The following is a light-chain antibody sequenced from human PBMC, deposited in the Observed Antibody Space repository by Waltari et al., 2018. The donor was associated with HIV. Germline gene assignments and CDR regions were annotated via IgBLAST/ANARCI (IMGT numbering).Light chain of an antibody. V-gene: IGLV1-40*03. Sequence: QSVLTQPPSVSGAPGQRVTISCSGNSSNTRAGFDVHWYQHLPGTAPNLLIYATTNRPSGVPDRFSGSKSGASASLAITGLQAEDEADYYCQSYDNSLTSYVFATGTRVTVL. J-gene: IGLJ1*01. CDR2: ATT. CDR3: QSYDNSLTSYV. CDR1: SSNTRAGFD.